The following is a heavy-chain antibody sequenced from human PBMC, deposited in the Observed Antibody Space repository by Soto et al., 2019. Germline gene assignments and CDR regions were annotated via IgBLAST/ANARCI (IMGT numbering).Heavy chain of an antibody. CDR3: ARHAPGGPFDS. CDR2: INHGGST. CDR1: GGSCSGYS. J-gene: IGHJ4*02. V-gene: IGHV4-34*01. Sequence: SEALSLTCAVYGGSCSGYSWSWLRQPPGKGLEWIGEINHGGSTNYNPSLKSRVTISVDTSKNQFSLKLSSVTAADTAVYYCARHAPGGPFDSWGQGTLVTVSS. D-gene: IGHD2-2*01.